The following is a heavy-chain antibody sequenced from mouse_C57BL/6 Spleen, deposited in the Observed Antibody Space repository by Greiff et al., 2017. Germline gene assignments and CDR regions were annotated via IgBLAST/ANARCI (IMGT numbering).Heavy chain of an antibody. D-gene: IGHD6-1*01. CDR2: IDPSDSYT. CDR1: GYTFTSYW. Sequence: QVQLQQPGAELVMPGASVKLSCKASGYTFTSYWMHWVKQRPGQGLEWIGEIDPSDSYTNYNQKVKGKSTLSVDKSSSTAYMQLSSLTSEDSAVYDCARCSKRYFDYWVPGTTLPASS. CDR3: ARCSKRYFDY. V-gene: IGHV1-69*01. J-gene: IGHJ2*01.